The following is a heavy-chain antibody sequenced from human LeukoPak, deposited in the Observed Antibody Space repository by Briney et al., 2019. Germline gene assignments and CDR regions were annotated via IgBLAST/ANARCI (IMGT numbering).Heavy chain of an antibody. V-gene: IGHV1-2*04. J-gene: IGHJ2*01. CDR3: ARGAGTYWYFDL. D-gene: IGHD3-10*01. Sequence: GASVKVSCKASGYTFTNSYMHWVRQAPGQGFEWMGWINPNSGGTNYAQKFQGWVTMTRDTSINTAYMELSRLISDDTAVYYCARGAGTYWYFDLWGRGTLVAVSS. CDR2: INPNSGGT. CDR1: GYTFTNSY.